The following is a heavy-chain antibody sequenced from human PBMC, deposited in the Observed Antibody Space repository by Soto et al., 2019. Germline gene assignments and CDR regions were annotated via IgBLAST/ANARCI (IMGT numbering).Heavy chain of an antibody. CDR1: GFTFSSYE. J-gene: IGHJ6*02. D-gene: IGHD2-21*02. CDR2: ISSSGSTI. CDR3: ARVRIVVGTTDPGDYYGMAG. V-gene: IGHV3-48*03. Sequence: PGGSLRLSCAASGFTFSSYEMNWVRQAPGKGLEWVSYISSSGSTIYYADSVKGRFTISRDNAKKSLYLQMNGMRAEDKAVYYCARVRIVVGTTDPGDYYGMAGWGQGTKVTVSS.